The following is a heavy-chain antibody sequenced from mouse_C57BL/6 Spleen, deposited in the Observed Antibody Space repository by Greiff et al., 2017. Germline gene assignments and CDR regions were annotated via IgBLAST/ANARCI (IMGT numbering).Heavy chain of an antibody. CDR1: GYTFTDYN. CDR2: INPNNGGT. D-gene: IGHD1-1*01. J-gene: IGHJ2*01. V-gene: IGHV1-22*01. CDR3: ARRHYYGSSYVGYFDY. Sequence: VQLQQSGPELVKPGASVKMSCKASGYTFTDYNMHWVKQSHGKSLEWIGYINPNNGGTSYNQKFKGKATLTVNKSSRTAYMELRSLTSEDSAVYYCARRHYYGSSYVGYFDYWGQGTTLTVSS.